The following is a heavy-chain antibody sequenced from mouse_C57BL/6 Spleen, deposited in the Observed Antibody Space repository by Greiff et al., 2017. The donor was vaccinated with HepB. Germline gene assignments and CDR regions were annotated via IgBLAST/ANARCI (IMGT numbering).Heavy chain of an antibody. CDR1: GFNIKDYY. CDR2: IDPEDGDT. D-gene: IGHD1-1*02. CDR3: ALAGCGRYAYYSDY. V-gene: IGHV14-1*01. Sequence: EVQGVESGAELVRPGASVKLSCTASGFNIKDYYMHWVKQRPEQGLEWIGRIDPEDGDTEYAPKFQGKATMTADTSSDTTYLQISDLTSEDTAAYYSALAGCGRYAYYSDYWGQGTTLTVSS. J-gene: IGHJ2*01.